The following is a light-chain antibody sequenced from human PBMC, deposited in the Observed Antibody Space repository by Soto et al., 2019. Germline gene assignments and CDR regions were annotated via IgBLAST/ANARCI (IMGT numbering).Light chain of an antibody. CDR3: QQYGSSLFP. Sequence: EIVLTQSPGTLSLSPGERATLSCRASQSVSSKYLAWYQQKPGRAPRVLIYGTSIMPSGVPERFSGGGSGTDFNLTITRLEPEDFAVYYCQQYGSSLFPFGPGTKVDFK. V-gene: IGKV3-20*01. CDR1: QSVSSKY. J-gene: IGKJ3*01. CDR2: GTS.